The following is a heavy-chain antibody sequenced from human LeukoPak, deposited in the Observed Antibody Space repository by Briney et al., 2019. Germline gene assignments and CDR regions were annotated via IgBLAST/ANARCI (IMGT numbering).Heavy chain of an antibody. D-gene: IGHD6-13*01. CDR2: IYYSGST. V-gene: IGHV4-39*01. J-gene: IGHJ4*02. CDR3: ARLGYSVSWTDC. CDR1: GGSISSSSHY. Sequence: SETLSLTCAVSGGSISSSSHYWGWIRQPPGKRLEWIESIYYSGSTYYNPSLKSRVTISVDTSKNQFSLRLSSVTAADMAVYFCARLGYSVSWTDCWGQGTLVTVSS.